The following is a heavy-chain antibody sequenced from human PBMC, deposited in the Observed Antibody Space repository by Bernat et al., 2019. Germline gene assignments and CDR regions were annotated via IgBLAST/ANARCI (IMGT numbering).Heavy chain of an antibody. CDR3: ARLITVGPWRFDS. CDR2: IYTGGTT. J-gene: IGHJ4*02. CDR1: GFTVNSNY. V-gene: IGHV3-53*02. Sequence: EVQLVETGGDLIQPGGSLRLSCAASGFTVNSNYMTLVRQTPGKGLGWVSIIYTGGTTYYADSVEGRFTISRDNSKNTLYLQMNSLRAEDTAVYYCARLITVGPWRFDSWGQGTLVTVSS. D-gene: IGHD4-23*01.